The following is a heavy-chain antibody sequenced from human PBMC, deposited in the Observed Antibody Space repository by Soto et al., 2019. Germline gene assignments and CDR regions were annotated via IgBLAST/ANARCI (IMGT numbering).Heavy chain of an antibody. J-gene: IGHJ4*02. V-gene: IGHV1-18*01. CDR1: GYTFTSYG. D-gene: IGHD4-17*01. CDR2: FSANNGNT. Sequence: QVQLVQSGAAVKKPGASVKVSCKASGYTFTSYGISWVRQAPGQGLEWMGWFSANNGNTNYAQQLQGRVTMTTDTSTSTAYMELRSLRSDDTSVYYCARDYGDDFLYTGHCGGQGTLVTVSS. CDR3: ARDYGDDFLYTGHC.